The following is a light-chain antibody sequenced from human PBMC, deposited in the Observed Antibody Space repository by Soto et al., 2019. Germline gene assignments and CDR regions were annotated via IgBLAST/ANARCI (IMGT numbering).Light chain of an antibody. CDR1: QSVSSN. CDR3: QQCNNWPRT. Sequence: EIVLTQSPATLSVSPGERGTLSSRASQSVSSNLAWYQQKPGQAPRLLISGASTRATGVPARFSGSGSGTDFTLTISSLQSEDFAVYYCQQCNNWPRTFGQGTKVDIK. V-gene: IGKV3-15*01. CDR2: GAS. J-gene: IGKJ1*01.